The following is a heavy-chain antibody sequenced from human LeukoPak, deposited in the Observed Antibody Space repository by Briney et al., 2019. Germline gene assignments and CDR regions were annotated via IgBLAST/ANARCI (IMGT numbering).Heavy chain of an antibody. J-gene: IGHJ3*02. Sequence: PGGSLRRSCVGSGFTVSSNYMSWVRQAPGKGLEWVSVIYSGGSTYYADSVKGRFTISRDNSKNTLYLQMNSLRAEDTAVYYCARAVDDAFDIWGQGTMVTVSS. V-gene: IGHV3-66*02. D-gene: IGHD4-23*01. CDR1: GFTVSSNY. CDR3: ARAVDDAFDI. CDR2: IYSGGST.